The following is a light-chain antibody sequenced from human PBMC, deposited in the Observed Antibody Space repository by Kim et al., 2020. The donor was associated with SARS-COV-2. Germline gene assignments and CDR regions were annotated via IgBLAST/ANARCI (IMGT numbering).Light chain of an antibody. CDR2: VNSDGSH. CDR1: GGLSTYT. V-gene: IGLV4-69*01. CDR3: QTWGTGIHVV. J-gene: IGLJ2*01. Sequence: SVRLTCTLSGGLSTYTIAWHQQLPEKGPRYLMKVNSDGSHNKGDGIPDRFSGSSSGTERYLTISSLQSEDEADYYCQTWGTGIHVVFGGGTKVTVL.